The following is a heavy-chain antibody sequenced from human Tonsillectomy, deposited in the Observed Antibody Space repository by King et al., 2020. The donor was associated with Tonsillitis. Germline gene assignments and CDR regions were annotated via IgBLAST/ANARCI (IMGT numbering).Heavy chain of an antibody. CDR1: GFTFSTYS. CDR2: ISSDSTYI. J-gene: IGHJ4*02. Sequence: VQLVESGGGLVKPGGSLRLSCAVSGFTFSTYSMNWVRQAPGKGLEWVSSISSDSTYIYYADSVKGRFTVSRDNAKNSLYLKMNSLRAEDTAVYYCARDAWSSTTCCFDYWGQGTLVTVSS. CDR3: ARDAWSSTTCCFDY. D-gene: IGHD2-2*01. V-gene: IGHV3-21*01.